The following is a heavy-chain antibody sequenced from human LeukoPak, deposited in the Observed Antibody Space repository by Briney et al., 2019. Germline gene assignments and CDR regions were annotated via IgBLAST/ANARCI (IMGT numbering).Heavy chain of an antibody. CDR3: ARWYYDSSGYRYFDY. J-gene: IGHJ4*02. D-gene: IGHD3-22*01. CDR1: GVSISSYY. V-gene: IGHV4-59*01. CDR2: IDYSGNT. Sequence: PSETLSLTCTVSGVSISSYYWTWIRQPPGKGLEWIGNIDYSGNTKYNPSLKSRVTIPVDTSKNQFSLKLSSVTAADTAVFFCARWYYDSSGYRYFDYWGQGTLVTVSS.